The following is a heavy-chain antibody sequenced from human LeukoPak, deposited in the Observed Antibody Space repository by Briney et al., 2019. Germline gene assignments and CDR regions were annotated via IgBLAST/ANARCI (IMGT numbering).Heavy chain of an antibody. J-gene: IGHJ4*02. CDR2: INHSGST. D-gene: IGHD6-13*01. CDR1: GGSFSGYY. Sequence: SETLSLTCAVYGGSFSGYYWSWIRRPPGKGLEWIGEINHSGSTNYNPSLKSRVTISVDTSKNQFSLKMRSVSAADTAVYYCARHGPVAAAGLYYFDYWGQGTLVTVSS. CDR3: ARHGPVAAAGLYYFDY. V-gene: IGHV4-34*01.